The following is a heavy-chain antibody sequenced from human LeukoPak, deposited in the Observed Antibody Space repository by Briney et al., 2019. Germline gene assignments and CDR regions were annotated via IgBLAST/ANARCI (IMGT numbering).Heavy chain of an antibody. CDR3: ARSPFTIFGVVIED. J-gene: IGHJ4*02. CDR1: GFTVSSNY. D-gene: IGHD3-3*01. V-gene: IGHV3-53*01. CDR2: IYSGGST. Sequence: GGSLRLSCAASGFTVSSNYMSWVRQAPGKGLEWVSVIYSGGSTYYADSVKGRFTISRDNSKNTLYLQMNSLRAEDTAVYYCARSPFTIFGVVIEDWGRGTLVTVSS.